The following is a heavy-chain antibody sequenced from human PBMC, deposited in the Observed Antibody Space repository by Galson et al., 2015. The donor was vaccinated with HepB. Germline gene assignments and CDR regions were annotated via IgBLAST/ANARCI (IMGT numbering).Heavy chain of an antibody. J-gene: IGHJ6*03. CDR3: ARDRQNYYDSSGYYYYYYYMDV. CDR2: ISAYNGNT. V-gene: IGHV1-18*01. CDR1: GYTFTSYG. D-gene: IGHD3-22*01. Sequence: SVKVSCKASGYTFTSYGISWVRQAPGQGLEWMGWISAYNGNTNYAQKLQGRVTMTTDTSTSTAYMELRSLRSDDTAVYYCARDRQNYYDSSGYYYYYYYMDVWGKGTTVTVSS.